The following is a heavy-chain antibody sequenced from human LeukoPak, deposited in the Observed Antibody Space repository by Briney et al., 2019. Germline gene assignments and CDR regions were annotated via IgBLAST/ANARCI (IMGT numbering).Heavy chain of an antibody. CDR2: IKSNADGGTP. V-gene: IGHV3-15*01. D-gene: IGHD2/OR15-2a*01. Sequence: KSGGSLRLSCAASGFSFMNAWMMRVRQAPGKGLEWVGRIKSNADGGTPDYAAPARRRFTISRDDSKNTLYLQMNSLKTEDTAVYYCTTFYHEYSPYWGRGTLVTVSS. CDR1: GFSFMNAW. CDR3: TTFYHEYSPY. J-gene: IGHJ4*02.